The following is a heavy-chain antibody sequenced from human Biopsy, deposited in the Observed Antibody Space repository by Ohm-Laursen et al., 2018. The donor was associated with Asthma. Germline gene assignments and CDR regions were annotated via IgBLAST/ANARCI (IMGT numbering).Heavy chain of an antibody. CDR3: ARFKRGYSYGYAGVFDY. Sequence: SLSLSCAASGFTFSTYAMHWVRQAPGTGLEWVAVISYDGSNKYYADSVKGRFTISRDNSKNTLYLQMNSLRDEDAAVYYCARFKRGYSYGYAGVFDYWGQGTLVTVSS. J-gene: IGHJ4*02. V-gene: IGHV3-30-3*01. CDR2: ISYDGSNK. D-gene: IGHD5-18*01. CDR1: GFTFSTYA.